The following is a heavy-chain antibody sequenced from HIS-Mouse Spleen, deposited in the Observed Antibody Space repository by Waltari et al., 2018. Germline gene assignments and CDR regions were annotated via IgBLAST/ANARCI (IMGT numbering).Heavy chain of an antibody. Sequence: QVQLQESGPGLVKPSETLSLTCTVSGGSISSYYWSWIRQPPGKGLEWIGYIYYSGSTNHNPSLKSRVTISVDTSKNQFSLKLSSVTAADTAVYYCARQRYCSSTSCPYFDYWGQGTLVTVSS. V-gene: IGHV4-59*08. CDR2: IYYSGST. CDR3: ARQRYCSSTSCPYFDY. D-gene: IGHD2-2*01. CDR1: GGSISSYY. J-gene: IGHJ4*02.